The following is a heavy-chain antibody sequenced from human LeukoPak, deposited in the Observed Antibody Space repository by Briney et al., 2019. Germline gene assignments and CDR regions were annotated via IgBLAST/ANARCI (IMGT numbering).Heavy chain of an antibody. CDR3: AKDLSGAADYYFEY. CDR2: IYSGGST. J-gene: IGHJ4*02. CDR1: GFTVSSNY. D-gene: IGHD6-19*01. Sequence: GGSLRLSCAASGFTVSSNYMSWVRQAPGKGLEWVSVIYSGGSTYYADSVKGRFTISRDNSKNTVYLQMNSLRGDDTAVYYCAKDLSGAADYYFEYWGQGTLVTVSS. V-gene: IGHV3-53*05.